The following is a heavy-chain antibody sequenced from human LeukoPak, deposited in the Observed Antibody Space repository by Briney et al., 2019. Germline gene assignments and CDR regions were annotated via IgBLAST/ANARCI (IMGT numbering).Heavy chain of an antibody. V-gene: IGHV3-23*01. CDR1: GFTFSTYA. J-gene: IGHJ6*03. D-gene: IGHD3-16*01. CDR3: ANWAPYYYYMAV. CDR2: ISASGGGT. Sequence: GGSLRLSCTASGFTFSTYAMSWVRQAPGKGLEWVSSISASGGGTHYAGSVQGRFTISRDNSKNTLYLQMNSLRAENTAVYYCANWAPYYYYMAVWGKGTTVTVSS.